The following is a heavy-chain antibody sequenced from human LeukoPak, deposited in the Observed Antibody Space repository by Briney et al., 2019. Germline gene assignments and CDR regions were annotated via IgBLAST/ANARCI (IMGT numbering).Heavy chain of an antibody. CDR3: ARRQHFDY. CDR2: ISGSGSTI. J-gene: IGHJ4*02. V-gene: IGHV3-48*03. CDR1: GFTFSSYA. D-gene: IGHD6-13*01. Sequence: GGSLRLSCAASGFTFSSYAMSWVRQAPGKGLEWVSYISGSGSTIYYADSVKGRFTISRDNAKDSLYLQMNSLRAEDTAVYYCARRQHFDYWGQGTLVTVSS.